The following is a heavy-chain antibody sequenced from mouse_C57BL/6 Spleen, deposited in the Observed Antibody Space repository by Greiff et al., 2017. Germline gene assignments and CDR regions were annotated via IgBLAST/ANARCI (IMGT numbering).Heavy chain of an antibody. J-gene: IGHJ3*01. V-gene: IGHV5-6*01. D-gene: IGHD2-3*01. CDR2: ISSGGSYT. CDR3: ERGGYGYDGYSPFAY. CDR1: GFTFSSYG. Sequence: EVKVVESGGDLVKPGGSLKLSCAASGFTFSSYGMSWVRQTPDKRLEWVATISSGGSYTYYPDSVKGRFTISRDNAKNTLYLQMSSLKSEDTAMYYCERGGYGYDGYSPFAYWGQGTLVTVSA.